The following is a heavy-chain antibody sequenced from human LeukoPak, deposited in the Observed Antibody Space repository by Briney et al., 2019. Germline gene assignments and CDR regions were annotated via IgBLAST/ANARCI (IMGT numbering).Heavy chain of an antibody. CDR2: IKQDGSEK. Sequence: GGSLRLSCAASGFTFSSYWMSWVRQAPGKGLEWVANIKQDGSEKYYVDSVKGRFTIFRDNAKKSLYLQMNSLRVEDTAVYYCARVSGSYWGWFDPWGQGTLVTVSS. CDR1: GFTFSSYW. D-gene: IGHD1-26*01. V-gene: IGHV3-7*01. CDR3: ARVSGSYWGWFDP. J-gene: IGHJ5*02.